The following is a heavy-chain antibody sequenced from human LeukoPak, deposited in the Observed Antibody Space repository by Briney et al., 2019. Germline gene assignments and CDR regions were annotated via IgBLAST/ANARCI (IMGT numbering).Heavy chain of an antibody. CDR2: ITAWGGNT. CDR1: VLIFSSYA. D-gene: IGHD4-17*01. Sequence: GGSQTLFCAPSVLIFSSYAMSWAPQAPGKGLEWVSAITAWGGNTYYADSVKGRFTISRENSKNTLYLQMNSRRAEDTAVYYCAKDLHRAYDDYGGCDYWGQGTLVTVSS. J-gene: IGHJ4*02. V-gene: IGHV3-23*01. CDR3: AKDLHRAYDDYGGCDY.